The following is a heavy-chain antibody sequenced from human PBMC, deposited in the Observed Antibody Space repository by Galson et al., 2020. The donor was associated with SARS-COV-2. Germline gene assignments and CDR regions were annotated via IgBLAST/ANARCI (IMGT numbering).Heavy chain of an antibody. CDR2: IQSKTDGGTT. Sequence: GESLKISCAASGFTFSNAWMSWVRQAPGKGLAWVGRIQSKTDGGTTDYAAPVKGRFTISRDDSKNTLYLQMNSLKTEDTAVYYCTTGGIYFFRYYYDGMDVWCQGTTVTVSS. CDR1: GFTFSNAW. CDR3: TTGGIYFFRYYYDGMDV. V-gene: IGHV3-15*01. D-gene: IGHD1-26*01. J-gene: IGHJ6*02.